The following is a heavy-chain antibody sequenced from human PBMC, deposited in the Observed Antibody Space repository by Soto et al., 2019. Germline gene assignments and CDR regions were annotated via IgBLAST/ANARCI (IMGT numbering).Heavy chain of an antibody. J-gene: IGHJ4*02. D-gene: IGHD3-10*01. Sequence: QPGGSLRLSCVVSGFTFNSYSMDWVRQAPGKGLEWVSYITSGSSTIHYADSVKGRFTISRDNAKNSVFLQMNSLRVEDTAVYYCVRDAGSLGYWGQGTLVTVSS. CDR1: GFTFNSYS. V-gene: IGHV3-48*01. CDR2: ITSGSSTI. CDR3: VRDAGSLGY.